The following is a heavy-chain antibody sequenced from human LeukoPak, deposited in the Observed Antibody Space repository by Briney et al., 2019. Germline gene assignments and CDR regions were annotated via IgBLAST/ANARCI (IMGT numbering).Heavy chain of an antibody. CDR3: ARDYGRSRDYGMDV. D-gene: IGHD3-10*01. V-gene: IGHV3-74*01. CDR2: INSDGSST. CDR1: GFTFSNYW. J-gene: IGHJ6*02. Sequence: GGSLRLSCAASGFTFSNYWMHWVRQAPGRGLVWVSRINSDGSSTTYADSVKGRLTISRDNAKNTLYLQMNSLRAEDTAVYYCARDYGRSRDYGMDVWGQGTTVTVS.